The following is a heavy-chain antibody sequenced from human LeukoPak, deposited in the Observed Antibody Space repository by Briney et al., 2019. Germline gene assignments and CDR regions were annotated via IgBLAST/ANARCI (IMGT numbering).Heavy chain of an antibody. V-gene: IGHV3-23*01. CDR3: AKDASVVPAAMPASWFDP. Sequence: QTGGSLRLSCAASGFTFSSYAMSWVRQAPGKGLEWVSAISGSGGSTYYADSVKGRFTISRDNSKNTLYLQMNSLRAEDTAVYYCAKDASVVPAAMPASWFDPWGQGTLVTVSS. D-gene: IGHD2-2*01. CDR2: ISGSGGST. CDR1: GFTFSSYA. J-gene: IGHJ5*02.